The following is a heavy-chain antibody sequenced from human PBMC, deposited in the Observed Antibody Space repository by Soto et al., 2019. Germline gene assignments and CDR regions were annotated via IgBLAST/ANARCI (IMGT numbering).Heavy chain of an antibody. CDR1: GFTFSSYG. Sequence: GGSLRLSCAASGFTFSSYGTTWVRQSPGKGLEWVSSISGNGGTTDYADSVRGRFTISRDNSKNTMYLQMNSLRADDTAVYYCAKRRVPPVSWFDPWGQGTLVIVSS. CDR2: ISGNGGTT. D-gene: IGHD2-2*01. J-gene: IGHJ5*02. V-gene: IGHV3-23*01. CDR3: AKRRVPPVSWFDP.